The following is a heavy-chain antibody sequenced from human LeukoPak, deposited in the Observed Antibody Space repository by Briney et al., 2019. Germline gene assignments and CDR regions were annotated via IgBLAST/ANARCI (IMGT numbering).Heavy chain of an antibody. CDR1: GFTFSSYG. CDR3: AKDRKEVTMVRGVPGD. CDR2: IRYDGSNK. V-gene: IGHV3-30*02. D-gene: IGHD3-10*01. Sequence: PGGSLRLSCAASGFTFSSYGMHWVRQAPGKGLEWVAFIRYDGSNKYYADSVKGRFTISRDNSKNTLYLQMNSLRAEDTAVYYCAKDRKEVTMVRGVPGDWGQGTLVTVSS. J-gene: IGHJ4*02.